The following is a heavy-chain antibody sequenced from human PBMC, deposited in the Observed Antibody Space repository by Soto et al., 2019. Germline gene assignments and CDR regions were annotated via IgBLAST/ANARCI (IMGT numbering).Heavy chain of an antibody. D-gene: IGHD2-15*01. CDR1: GFTFSNFG. J-gene: IGHJ3*02. CDR2: IWFDGSKQ. Sequence: GGSLRLSCAASGFTFSNFGMHWVRQAPGKGLEWVAVIWFDGSKQYYADSVKGRFTISRDNSKNTLFLQMNSLRDEDTALYYCARDQGNVVVVAATVYAFDIWGQGTMVTVSS. CDR3: ARDQGNVVVVAATVYAFDI. V-gene: IGHV3-33*01.